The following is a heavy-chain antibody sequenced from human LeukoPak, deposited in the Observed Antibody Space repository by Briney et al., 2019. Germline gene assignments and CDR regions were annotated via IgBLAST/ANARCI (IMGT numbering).Heavy chain of an antibody. Sequence: GGSLRLSCEASGFTFSIYGMHWVRQAPGKGLEWVAAIRFDRSNQFYTDSEKGRITISRDNSKNTMYPQMNSLRAEDTAVYYCARGWASNIYASAFDIWGQGQWSPSRQ. V-gene: IGHV3-33*01. CDR1: GFTFSIYG. CDR2: IRFDRSNQ. J-gene: IGHJ3*02. D-gene: IGHD2/OR15-2a*01. CDR3: ARGWASNIYASAFDI.